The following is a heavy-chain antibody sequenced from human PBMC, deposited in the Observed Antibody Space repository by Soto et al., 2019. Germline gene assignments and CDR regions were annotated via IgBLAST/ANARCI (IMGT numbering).Heavy chain of an antibody. Sequence: EVQLVESGGGLAQPGGPLRLSCAASGFTVSNKYMSWVRQAPGKGLEWGSFIYSGNTTYYADSVKGRFTISRDNSKNTLYLQMDSLRAEDTAVYYCAGGRGYYDTHGYSGYYLDSWGQGTLVTVTS. CDR1: GFTVSNKY. CDR3: AGGRGYYDTHGYSGYYLDS. V-gene: IGHV3-53*01. J-gene: IGHJ4*02. CDR2: IYSGNTT. D-gene: IGHD3-22*01.